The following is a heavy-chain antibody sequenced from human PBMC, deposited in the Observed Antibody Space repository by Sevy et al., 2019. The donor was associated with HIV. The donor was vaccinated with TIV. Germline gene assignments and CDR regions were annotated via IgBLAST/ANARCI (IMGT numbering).Heavy chain of an antibody. J-gene: IGHJ4*02. CDR2: ISGTGGSGDKT. D-gene: IGHD3-22*01. V-gene: IGHV3-23*01. CDR3: ARKYDSSGYFDY. Sequence: GGSLRLSCAASGFTFRNYAMNWVRQAPGKGLEWVSGISGTGGSGDKTNYAASVKGRFTISRDDSKNSLYLQLNTLKAEDTAIYDCARKYDSSGYFDYWGQGTLVTVSS. CDR1: GFTFRNYA.